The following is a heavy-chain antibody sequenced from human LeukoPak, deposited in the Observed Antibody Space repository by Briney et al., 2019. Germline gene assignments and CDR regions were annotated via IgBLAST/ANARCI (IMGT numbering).Heavy chain of an antibody. CDR2: IDGPSDSI. CDR3: ARLVCTTIPCYGKLYFDY. J-gene: IGHJ4*02. D-gene: IGHD1-1*01. CDR1: GFIFSKYA. Sequence: GGSLRLSCAASGFIFSKYAMEWVRQAPGKGLEWVSSIDGPSDSIYYADSVKGRFTISRDDAKNSVYLQMNSLRAEDTGIYYCARLVCTTIPCYGKLYFDYWGQGTLVSVSS. V-gene: IGHV3-21*06.